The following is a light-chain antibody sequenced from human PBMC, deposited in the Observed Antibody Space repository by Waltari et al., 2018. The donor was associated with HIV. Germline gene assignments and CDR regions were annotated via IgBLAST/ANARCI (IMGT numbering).Light chain of an antibody. Sequence: DIQMTQSPSSLSASVGDRVTIPCRASQSITTSLNWYQHKPGKAPKVLIYDASSLQTGVPSRFSGSGSGTDFTLTISGLQPEDFATYYCQQSYTTVTFGGGTKVEIK. CDR3: QQSYTTVT. J-gene: IGKJ4*01. CDR2: DAS. CDR1: QSITTS. V-gene: IGKV1-39*01.